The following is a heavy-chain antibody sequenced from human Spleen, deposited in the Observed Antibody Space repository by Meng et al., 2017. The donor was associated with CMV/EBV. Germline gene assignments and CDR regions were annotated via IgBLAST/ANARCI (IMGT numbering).Heavy chain of an antibody. CDR3: ARDPRYSSSWYTYYYYGMDV. V-gene: IGHV3-23*01. D-gene: IGHD6-13*01. J-gene: IGHJ6*02. CDR2: ISGSGGST. Sequence: GESLKISCAASGFTFSSYAMSWVRQAPGKGLEWVSAISGSGGSTYYADSVKGRFTISRDNSKNTLYLQMNSLRAEDTAVYYCARDPRYSSSWYTYYYYGMDVWGQGTTVTVSS. CDR1: GFTFSSYA.